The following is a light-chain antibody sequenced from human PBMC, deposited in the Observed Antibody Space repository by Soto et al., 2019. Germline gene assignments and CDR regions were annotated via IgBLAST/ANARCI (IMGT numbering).Light chain of an antibody. CDR3: QQVNSYPWT. CDR2: TAS. Sequence: DIQVTQSPSFLYASVGNRVTITCRASQGISSYLAWYQQKPGRAPNLLIYTASTLQSGVPSRFSGSGSGTEFTLTISSLQPEDFATYYCQQVNSYPWTFGQGTKVEIK. J-gene: IGKJ1*01. CDR1: QGISSY. V-gene: IGKV1-9*01.